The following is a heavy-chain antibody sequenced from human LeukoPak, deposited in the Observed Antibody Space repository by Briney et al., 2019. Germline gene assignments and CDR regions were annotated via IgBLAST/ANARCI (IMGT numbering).Heavy chain of an antibody. J-gene: IGHJ4*02. V-gene: IGHV1-46*01. CDR1: GYTLSSSY. D-gene: IGHD4/OR15-4a*01. CDR3: ARVVSYGGNLLFDY. CDR2: VNPSDNSR. Sequence: ASVKVSCKASGYTLSSSYMHWVRQAPGQGLEWMGVVNPSDNSRTYAQKFQGRVTMTRDRSTSTVYMELSSLRSDDTAVYYCARVVSYGGNLLFDYWGQGTLVTVSS.